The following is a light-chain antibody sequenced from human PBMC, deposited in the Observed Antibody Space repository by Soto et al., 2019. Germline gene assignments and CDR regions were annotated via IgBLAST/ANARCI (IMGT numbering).Light chain of an antibody. J-gene: IGLJ1*01. CDR1: SSDVRGYNY. Sequence: QSALTQPASVSGSPGQSITISCTGTSSDVRGYNYVSWYQQHPGKAPKLMIYDVSNRPSGVSNRFSGSKSGNTASLTISGLQAEDEADYYCSSYTSSSIPYVFGTGTKLTVL. CDR3: SSYTSSSIPYV. V-gene: IGLV2-14*03. CDR2: DVS.